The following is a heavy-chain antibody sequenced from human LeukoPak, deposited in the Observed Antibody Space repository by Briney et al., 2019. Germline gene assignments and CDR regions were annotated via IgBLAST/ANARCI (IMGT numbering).Heavy chain of an antibody. J-gene: IGHJ4*02. Sequence: SETLSLTCTVSGGSISSGDYYWSWIRQPPGKGLEWIGYMYYSGNTYYNPSLKSRVTISVDTSKNQFSLRLSSVTAADTAVYYCARLNRYCGSTSCYDYWGQGTLVIVSS. CDR2: MYYSGNT. CDR1: GGSISSGDYY. CDR3: ARLNRYCGSTSCYDY. D-gene: IGHD2-2*01. V-gene: IGHV4-30-4*01.